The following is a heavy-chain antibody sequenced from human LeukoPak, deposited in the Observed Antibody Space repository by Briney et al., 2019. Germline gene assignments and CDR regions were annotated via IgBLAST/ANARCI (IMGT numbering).Heavy chain of an antibody. Sequence: PGGSLRLSCAASGFTFSSYAMSWVRQAPGKGLEWVSVISGSGGSTYYADSVKGRFTISRDNSKNTLYLQMNSLRAEDTAVYYCAKDLHQYTYPYYFDCWGQGTLVTVSS. CDR1: GFTFSSYA. V-gene: IGHV3-23*01. J-gene: IGHJ4*02. CDR2: ISGSGGST. D-gene: IGHD5-18*01. CDR3: AKDLHQYTYPYYFDC.